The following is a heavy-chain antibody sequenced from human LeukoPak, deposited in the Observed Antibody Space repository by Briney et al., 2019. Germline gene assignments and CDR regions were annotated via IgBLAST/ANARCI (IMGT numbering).Heavy chain of an antibody. CDR1: GYTFTSYG. Sequence: ASVKVSCKASGYTFTSYGISWVRQAPGQGLEWMGWISAYNGNTNYAQKLQGRVTMTTDTSTSTAYMELRSLRSDDTAVYYCARVPYYYDSSGYENFDYWGQGTLVTVSS. J-gene: IGHJ4*02. CDR3: ARVPYYYDSSGYENFDY. D-gene: IGHD3-22*01. CDR2: ISAYNGNT. V-gene: IGHV1-18*01.